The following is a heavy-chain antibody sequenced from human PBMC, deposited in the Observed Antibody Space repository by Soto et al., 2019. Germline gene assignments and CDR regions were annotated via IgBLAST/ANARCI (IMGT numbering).Heavy chain of an antibody. CDR3: AIENWGPGGHYFDY. D-gene: IGHD7-27*01. J-gene: IGHJ4*02. CDR2: IIPVFGTI. Sequence: SVKVSCKAYGGTFNSFGIKWVRQAPGQGLEWVGGIIPVFGTINYAQKFRGRVTITADASTSTSYMELSSLRSDDTAVYYCAIENWGPGGHYFDYWGQGTLVTVSS. CDR1: GGTFNSFG. V-gene: IGHV1-69*13.